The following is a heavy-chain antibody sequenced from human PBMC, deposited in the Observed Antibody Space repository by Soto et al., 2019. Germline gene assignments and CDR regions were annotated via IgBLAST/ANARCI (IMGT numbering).Heavy chain of an antibody. CDR1: GFTFSSYS. Sequence: GGSLRLSCAASGFTFSSYSMNWVRQAPGKGLEWVSSISSSSSYIYYADSVKGRFTISRDNAKNSLYLQMNSLRAEDTAVYYWARDPSGSGSYYNIGLGYYYYMDVWGKGTTVTVSS. CDR2: ISSSSSYI. D-gene: IGHD3-10*01. J-gene: IGHJ6*03. CDR3: ARDPSGSGSYYNIGLGYYYYMDV. V-gene: IGHV3-21*01.